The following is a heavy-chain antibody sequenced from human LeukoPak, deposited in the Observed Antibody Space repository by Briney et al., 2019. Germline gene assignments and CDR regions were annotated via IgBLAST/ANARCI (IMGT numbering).Heavy chain of an antibody. J-gene: IGHJ4*02. CDR1: GGSISSSNYY. CDR2: IYYSGGI. Sequence: PSETLSLTCTVSGGSISSSNYYWGWIRQPPGKGLEWIGSIYYSGGIYYNPSLKSRVTISVDTSKNQFSLKLTSVTAADTAVYYCARQRGHCSGGSCYGMFDYWGQGTLVTVSS. CDR3: ARQRGHCSGGSCYGMFDY. V-gene: IGHV4-39*01. D-gene: IGHD2-15*01.